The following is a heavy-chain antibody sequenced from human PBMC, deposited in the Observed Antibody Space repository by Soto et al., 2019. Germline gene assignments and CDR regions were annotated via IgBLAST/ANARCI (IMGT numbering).Heavy chain of an antibody. D-gene: IGHD6-13*01. CDR1: GGSISSYY. V-gene: IGHV4-59*01. Sequence: LSLTCTVSGGSISSYYWSWIRQPPGKGLEWIGYIYYSGSTNYNPSLKSRVTISVDTSKNQFSLKLSSVTAADTAVYYCARDRIAAANSGYYYYYGMYVWGQGTTVTVS. CDR3: ARDRIAAANSGYYYYYGMYV. CDR2: IYYSGST. J-gene: IGHJ6*02.